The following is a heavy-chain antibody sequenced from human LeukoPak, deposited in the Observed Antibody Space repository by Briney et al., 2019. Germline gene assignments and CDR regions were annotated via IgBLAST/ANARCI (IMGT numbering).Heavy chain of an antibody. V-gene: IGHV3-30-3*01. J-gene: IGHJ4*02. CDR1: GFTFSSYA. D-gene: IGHD6-13*01. CDR2: ISYDGSNK. CDR3: ARVVRQQVDY. Sequence: GGSLRLSCAASGFTFSSYAMHWVRQAPGKGLEWVAVISYDGSNKYYADSVKDRFTISRDNSKNTLYLQMNSLRAEDTAVYYCARVVRQQVDYWGQGTLVTVSS.